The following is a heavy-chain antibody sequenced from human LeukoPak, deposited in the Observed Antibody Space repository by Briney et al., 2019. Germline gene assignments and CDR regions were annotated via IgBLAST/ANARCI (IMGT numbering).Heavy chain of an antibody. Sequence: ASVRVCCKPSVYIFTRYGISCVRQSPGQGLEWMGWISAYNGNTNYAQKLQGRVTMTTDTSTSTAYMELRSVRSDDTAVYYCARDSGAVAGHVDYWGQGTLVTVSS. CDR1: VYIFTRYG. J-gene: IGHJ4*02. V-gene: IGHV1-18*01. CDR3: ARDSGAVAGHVDY. CDR2: ISAYNGNT. D-gene: IGHD6-19*01.